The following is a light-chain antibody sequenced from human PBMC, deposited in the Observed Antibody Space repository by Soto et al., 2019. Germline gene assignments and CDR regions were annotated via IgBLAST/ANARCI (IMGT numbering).Light chain of an antibody. V-gene: IGLV3-21*04. Sequence: SYELTQPPSVSVAPGKTARITCGGDNIGTKNVHWYQQKPGQAPVLVIYYDTDRPSGIPERFSGSNSGNTATLTISRVEAGDEADYYCQVWDSSSGIQVFGGGTKLTVL. J-gene: IGLJ2*01. CDR3: QVWDSSSGIQV. CDR2: YDT. CDR1: NIGTKN.